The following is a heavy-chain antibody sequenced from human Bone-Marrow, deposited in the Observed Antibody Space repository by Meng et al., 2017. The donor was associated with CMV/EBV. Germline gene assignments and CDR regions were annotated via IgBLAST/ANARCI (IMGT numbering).Heavy chain of an antibody. J-gene: IGHJ4*02. CDR3: TRHDRLRWGDY. D-gene: IGHD4-23*01. CDR1: GFTFSGSA. V-gene: IGHV3-73*01. Sequence: GESLKISCAASGFTFSGSAMHWVRQASGKGLEWVGRIRSKDNSYATAYAASVKGRFTISRDDSKNTAYLQMNSLKTEDTAVYYCTRHDRLRWGDYWGQGTLVTVSS. CDR2: IRSKDNSYAT.